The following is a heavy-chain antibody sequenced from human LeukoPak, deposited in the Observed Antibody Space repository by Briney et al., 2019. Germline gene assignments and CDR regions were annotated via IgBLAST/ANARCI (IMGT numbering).Heavy chain of an antibody. Sequence: GGSLRLSWAASGFTVSTNYMRWVRPAPGKGLEWVSVIYSDSSTYYADSVKGRFTISRDNSKNTLYLQMNSLRAEDTAVYYCARDTDSSGYYGGSHYWGQGTLVTVSS. CDR2: IYSDSST. CDR1: GFTVSTNY. V-gene: IGHV3-66*02. D-gene: IGHD3-22*01. CDR3: ARDTDSSGYYGGSHY. J-gene: IGHJ4*02.